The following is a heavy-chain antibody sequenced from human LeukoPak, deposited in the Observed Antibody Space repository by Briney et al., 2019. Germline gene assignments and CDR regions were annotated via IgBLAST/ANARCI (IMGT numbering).Heavy chain of an antibody. V-gene: IGHV1-8*03. CDR3: ARTTSFTASGYDY. J-gene: IGHJ4*02. Sequence: GASVTVSYKASGYTFTNYHINWVRQATGQGLEWMGWMNPNNGDSGYAQKFQGRVTITRDPSISTSYMELRSLRSDDTAVYFCARTTSFTASGYDYWGQGTLVTVSS. D-gene: IGHD6-25*01. CDR2: MNPNNGDS. CDR1: GYTFTNYH.